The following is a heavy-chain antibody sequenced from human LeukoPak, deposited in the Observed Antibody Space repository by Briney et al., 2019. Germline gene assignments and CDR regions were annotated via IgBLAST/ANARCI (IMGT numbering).Heavy chain of an antibody. D-gene: IGHD3-10*01. CDR3: ARAEVRGVIYDY. J-gene: IGHJ4*02. Sequence: GASVTVSCKASGGTFSSYAISWVRQAPGQGLEWMGGIIPIFGTANYAQKFQGRVTITTDESTSTAYMELSSLRSEDTAVYYCARAEVRGVIYDYWGQGTLVTVSS. CDR2: IIPIFGTA. V-gene: IGHV1-69*05. CDR1: GGTFSSYA.